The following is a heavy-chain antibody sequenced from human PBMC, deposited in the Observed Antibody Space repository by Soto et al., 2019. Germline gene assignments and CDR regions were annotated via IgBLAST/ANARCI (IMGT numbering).Heavy chain of an antibody. Sequence: GGSLRLSCVGSGFTFISYDMHWVRQAPGKGLEWVGFISFDGSKKHYADSVEGRFTISRDNSKSTMYLEMNSLRPEDTAVYYCTKVDVWGPGTAVTVSS. CDR2: ISFDGSKK. V-gene: IGHV3-30-3*01. CDR1: GFTFISYD. J-gene: IGHJ6*01. CDR3: TKVDV.